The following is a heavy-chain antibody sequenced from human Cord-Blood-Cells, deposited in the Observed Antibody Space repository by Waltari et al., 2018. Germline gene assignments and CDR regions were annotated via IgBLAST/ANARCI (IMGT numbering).Heavy chain of an antibody. J-gene: IGHJ4*02. CDR3: ARDLPTASTSCAFDY. V-gene: IGHV1-2*02. CDR2: INPNSGGT. D-gene: IGHD2-2*01. Sequence: QVQLVQSGAEVKKPGASVKVSCKASGYTFTGHYMHWVRQAPGQGLEWMGWINPNSGGTNYAQKFQGRVTMTRDTSISTAYMELSRLRSDDTAVYYCARDLPTASTSCAFDYWGQGTLVTVSS. CDR1: GYTFTGHY.